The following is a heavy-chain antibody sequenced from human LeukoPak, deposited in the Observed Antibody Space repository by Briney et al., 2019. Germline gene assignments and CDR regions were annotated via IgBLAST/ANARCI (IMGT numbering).Heavy chain of an antibody. D-gene: IGHD3-16*01. CDR1: GYTLTELS. V-gene: IGHV1-24*01. Sequence: ASVKVSCKVSGYTLTELSMHWVRQAPGKGLEWMGGFDPEDGETIYAQKFQGRVTMTEDTSTDTAYMELSSLRSEDTAVYYCATLFGYYYGMDVWGQGTTVTVSS. J-gene: IGHJ6*02. CDR3: ATLFGYYYGMDV. CDR2: FDPEDGET.